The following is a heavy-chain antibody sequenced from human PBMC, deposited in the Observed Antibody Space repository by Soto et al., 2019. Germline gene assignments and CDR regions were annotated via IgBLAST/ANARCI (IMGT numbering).Heavy chain of an antibody. CDR2: IYSGGST. CDR1: GFTVSSNY. CDR3: ARELVVVVAARPYSYYGMDV. D-gene: IGHD2-15*01. V-gene: IGHV3-53*01. J-gene: IGHJ6*02. Sequence: EVQLVESGGGLIQPGGSLRLSCAASGFTVSSNYMSWVRQAPGKGLEWVSVIYSGGSTYYADYVKGRFTISRDNSKNTLYLQLNSLRAEDTAVYYCARELVVVVAARPYSYYGMDVWGQGTTVTVSS.